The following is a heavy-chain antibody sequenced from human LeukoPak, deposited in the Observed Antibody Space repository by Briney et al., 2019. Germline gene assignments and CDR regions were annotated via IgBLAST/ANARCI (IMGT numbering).Heavy chain of an antibody. V-gene: IGHV4-30-4*01. Sequence: SEPLSLTCTVSGGSISSGAYYWRWIRPPPGTGTHRLAYMYFSGSTYYTPSLMSRVTISAYTSKNQLSLKLSSVTAADTAVYYCSRPYYYDSRIDPWGQGILVTVSS. J-gene: IGHJ5*02. CDR3: SRPYYYDSRIDP. CDR1: GGSISSGAYY. D-gene: IGHD3-22*01. CDR2: MYFSGST.